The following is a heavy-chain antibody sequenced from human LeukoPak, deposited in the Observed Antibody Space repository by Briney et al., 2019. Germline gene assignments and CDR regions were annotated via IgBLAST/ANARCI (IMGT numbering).Heavy chain of an antibody. V-gene: IGHV4-59*01. J-gene: IGHJ4*02. D-gene: IGHD6-25*01. CDR1: GGSISSYY. CDR3: ARGLPATFDY. CDR2: IYYSGST. Sequence: SETLSLTCTVSGGSISSYYWSWIRQPPGKGLEWIGYIYYSGSTNYNPSLKSRVTISVDTSKNQFSLKLSSVTAADTAVYCCARGLPATFDYWGQGTLVTVSS.